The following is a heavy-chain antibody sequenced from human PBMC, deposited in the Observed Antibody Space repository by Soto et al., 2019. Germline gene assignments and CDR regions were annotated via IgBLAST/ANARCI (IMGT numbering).Heavy chain of an antibody. V-gene: IGHV3-9*01. D-gene: IGHD1-7*01. J-gene: IGHJ2*01. Sequence: EVQLVESGGGLVQPGRSLRLSCAASGFTFDDYAMHWVRQAPGKGLEWVSGVSWNSGSIGYADSVKGRFPISRDNAKNSLHLQMNRLRAEDTALYYCAKEGGNWNYASYWYFDLWGRGTLVTVSS. CDR1: GFTFDDYA. CDR3: AKEGGNWNYASYWYFDL. CDR2: VSWNSGSI.